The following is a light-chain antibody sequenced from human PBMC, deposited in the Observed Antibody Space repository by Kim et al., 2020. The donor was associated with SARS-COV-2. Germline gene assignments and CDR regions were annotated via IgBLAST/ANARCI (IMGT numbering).Light chain of an antibody. V-gene: IGLV1-44*01. J-gene: IGLJ3*02. Sequence: QSVLTQPPSVSGTPGQRVTISCSGGRSNIGGNIVNWYQQFPGTAPKFLIYRDNQQLSGVPARFSGSKSGTSASLAISGLQAEDEAVYYCSTWDDSLNGWVLGGGTQLT. CDR1: RSNIGGNI. CDR2: RDN. CDR3: STWDDSLNGWV.